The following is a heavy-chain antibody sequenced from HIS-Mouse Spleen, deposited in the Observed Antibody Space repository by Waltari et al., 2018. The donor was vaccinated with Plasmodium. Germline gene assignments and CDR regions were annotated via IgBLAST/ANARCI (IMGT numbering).Heavy chain of an antibody. Sequence: QLQLQASGPGLVKPSETLSLTCTVSGGSISSSSYYWGWIRQPQGKGLEWIGSIDYSGSTDYRPSVKSRVTIAVDTSKNQFSLKRSSVTAADTAVYYGARDRITGTSYFDYWGQGTLVTVSS. V-gene: IGHV4-39*07. J-gene: IGHJ4*02. D-gene: IGHD1-7*01. CDR3: ARDRITGTSYFDY. CDR1: GGSISSSSYY. CDR2: IDYSGST.